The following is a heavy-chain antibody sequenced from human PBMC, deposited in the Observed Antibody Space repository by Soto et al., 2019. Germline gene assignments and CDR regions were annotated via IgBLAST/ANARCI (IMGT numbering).Heavy chain of an antibody. CDR3: ARQWGDFPDH. Sequence: PGGSLRLSCTASGFTFSCSPMHWVRQASGRGLEWVGRIRDKANTYATAYAASVKGRFTISRDDSKNTAYLQMKSLKTDDTAVYYCARQWGDFPDHWGQGTLVTVSS. J-gene: IGHJ5*02. CDR2: IRDKANTYAT. CDR1: GFTFSCSP. D-gene: IGHD3-16*01. V-gene: IGHV3-73*01.